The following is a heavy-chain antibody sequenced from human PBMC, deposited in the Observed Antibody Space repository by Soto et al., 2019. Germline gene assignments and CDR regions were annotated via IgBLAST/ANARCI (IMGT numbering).Heavy chain of an antibody. J-gene: IGHJ4*02. CDR2: ISWNGGTT. V-gene: IGHV3-20*04. Sequence: GGSLRLSCVASGFTFDDYGMTWVRQVPGKGLEWVSGISWNGGTTHYADSLKGRFTISRDNAWNSLYLEMNSLRAEDTALYYCAKSQSPMVRGVVEALDFWGQGT. CDR3: AKSQSPMVRGVVEALDF. CDR1: GFTFDDYG. D-gene: IGHD3-10*01.